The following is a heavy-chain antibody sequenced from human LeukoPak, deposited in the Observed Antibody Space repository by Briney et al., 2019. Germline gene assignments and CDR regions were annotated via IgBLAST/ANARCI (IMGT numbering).Heavy chain of an antibody. CDR2: INSDGSST. CDR1: GFTFSSYW. Sequence: GGSLRLSCAASGFTFSSYWMHWVRQAPGKGLVWVSRINSDGSSTSYADSVKGRFTISRDNAKNTLYLQMNSLRAEDTAVYYCARTVAGTHFDYWGQGTLVTVSS. J-gene: IGHJ4*02. D-gene: IGHD6-19*01. V-gene: IGHV3-74*01. CDR3: ARTVAGTHFDY.